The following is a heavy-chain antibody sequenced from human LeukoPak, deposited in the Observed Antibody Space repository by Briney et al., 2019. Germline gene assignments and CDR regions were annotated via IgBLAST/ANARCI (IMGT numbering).Heavy chain of an antibody. CDR1: GFTLSNYA. CDR3: AKWRVALDY. Sequence: PGGSLRLPCAASGFTLSNYAMTWVRQAPGKGLEWVSIISDNGGSTNYAASVKGRFTISRDNSKNTLYLQMNSLRAEDTAVYYCAKWRVALDYWGQGALVTVSS. V-gene: IGHV3-23*01. D-gene: IGHD5-12*01. J-gene: IGHJ4*02. CDR2: ISDNGGST.